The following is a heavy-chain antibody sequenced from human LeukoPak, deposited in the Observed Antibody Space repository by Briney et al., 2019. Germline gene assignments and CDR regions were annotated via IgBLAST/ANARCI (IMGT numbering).Heavy chain of an antibody. D-gene: IGHD3-10*01. V-gene: IGHV3-49*04. Sequence: GGSLRLSCTTSGFTFDDYAMSWVRQAPGKGLEWLVFIRSKAYGGTTEYAASVKGRFTISRDDSKSIADLQMNSLKTEDTAVYYCTRENLWFGEFDYWGQGTLVTVSS. J-gene: IGHJ4*02. CDR1: GFTFDDYA. CDR2: IRSKAYGGTT. CDR3: TRENLWFGEFDY.